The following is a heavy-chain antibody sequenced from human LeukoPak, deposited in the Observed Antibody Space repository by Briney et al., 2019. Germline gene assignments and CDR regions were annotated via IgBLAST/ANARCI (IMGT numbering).Heavy chain of an antibody. CDR1: GYTFTRYY. CDR2: INPSGGSA. V-gene: IGHV1-46*01. J-gene: IGHJ4*02. Sequence: ASVKVSCKASGYTFTRYYMHWVRQAPGQGLEWMGIINPSGGSARYAQKFQGRVTMTRDTSTSTVYMEVSSLRPEDPAVYYCARLADYDSSGYLSYWGQGTLVTVSS. CDR3: ARLADYDSSGYLSY. D-gene: IGHD3-22*01.